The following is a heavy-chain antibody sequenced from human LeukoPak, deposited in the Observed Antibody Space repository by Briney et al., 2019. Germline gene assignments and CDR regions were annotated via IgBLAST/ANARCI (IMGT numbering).Heavy chain of an antibody. J-gene: IGHJ4*02. CDR3: SRGPHWDPHFDF. CDR1: GFTFTAYY. CDR2: INPNSGGT. Sequence: GASVKVSFKASGFTFTAYYLHWVRQAPGQRLEWMGWINPNSGGTNYAQKFQGRVTMTRDTSISTAYMELSRLRSDDTAVYYCSRGPHWDPHFDFWGQGTLVTVSS. D-gene: IGHD7-27*01. V-gene: IGHV1-2*02.